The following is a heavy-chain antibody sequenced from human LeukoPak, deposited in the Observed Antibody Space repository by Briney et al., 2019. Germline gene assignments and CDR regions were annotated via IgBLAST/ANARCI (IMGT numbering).Heavy chain of an antibody. D-gene: IGHD3-22*01. Sequence: SETLSLTCAVYGGSFSGYYWSWIRQPPGKGLEWIGEINHSGSTNYNPSLKSRVTISVDTSKNQFSLKLSPVTAADTAVYYCARIYYDSSGYYSGAFDIWGQGTMVTVSS. CDR2: INHSGST. J-gene: IGHJ3*02. CDR1: GGSFSGYY. CDR3: ARIYYDSSGYYSGAFDI. V-gene: IGHV4-34*01.